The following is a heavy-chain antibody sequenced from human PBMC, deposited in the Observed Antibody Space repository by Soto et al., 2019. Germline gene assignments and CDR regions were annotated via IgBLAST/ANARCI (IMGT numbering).Heavy chain of an antibody. D-gene: IGHD2-2*02. Sequence: PGGSLRLSCAASGFTFSSYEMNWVRQAPGKGLEWVSYISSSGSTIYYADSVKGRFTISRDNAKNSLYLQMNSLRAEDTAVYCCARDRYCSSTSCYRSYYYYGMDVWGLGTTVTVSS. J-gene: IGHJ6*02. V-gene: IGHV3-48*03. CDR2: ISSSGSTI. CDR1: GFTFSSYE. CDR3: ARDRYCSSTSCYRSYYYYGMDV.